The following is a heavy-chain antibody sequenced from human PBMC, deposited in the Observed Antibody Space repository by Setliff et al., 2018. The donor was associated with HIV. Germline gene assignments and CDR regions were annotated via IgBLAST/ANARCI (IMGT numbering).Heavy chain of an antibody. CDR2: ILPMNGMA. Sequence: ASVQVSCKASRGTFSRYSITWVRRAPGQGLEWVGAILPMNGMADYAQKFKGRVTITEDKSTRTAYIEVTSLRFEDTALYYCARCSDYYASDSFPSLHYVNMEVWGPGTPVTVS. V-gene: IGHV1-69*10. J-gene: IGHJ6*02. CDR1: RGTFSRYS. CDR3: ARCSDYYASDSFPSLHYVNMEV. D-gene: IGHD3-10*01.